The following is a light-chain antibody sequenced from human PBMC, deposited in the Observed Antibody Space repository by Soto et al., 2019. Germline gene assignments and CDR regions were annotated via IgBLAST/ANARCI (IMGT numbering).Light chain of an antibody. CDR2: DAS. CDR3: RHYGDSTPS. J-gene: IGKJ4*01. V-gene: IGKV3D-20*01. CDR1: QTIALNF. Sequence: IVLTQSPVTLSLSPGEVATLSCGASQTIALNFLAWYHQKPGLGPRLLVYDASIRADGIPDRFSGSVSGTDFTLTISRLEPADFAMYYCRHYGDSTPSFGGATRVEI.